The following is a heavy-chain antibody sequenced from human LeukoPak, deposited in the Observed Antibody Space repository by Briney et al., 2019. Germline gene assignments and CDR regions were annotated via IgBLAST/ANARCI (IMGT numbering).Heavy chain of an antibody. V-gene: IGHV3-30*02. Sequence: GGSLRLSCAASGFTFSSYGMHWVRQAPGKGLEWVAFIRYDGSNKYYADSVKGRFTISRDNSKNTLYLRMNSLRAEDTAVYYCAKEQAVTTADGMDVWGQGTTVTVSS. D-gene: IGHD4-17*01. J-gene: IGHJ6*02. CDR3: AKEQAVTTADGMDV. CDR1: GFTFSSYG. CDR2: IRYDGSNK.